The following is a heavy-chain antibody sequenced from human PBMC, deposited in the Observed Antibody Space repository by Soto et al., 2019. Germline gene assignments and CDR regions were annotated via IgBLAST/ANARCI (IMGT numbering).Heavy chain of an antibody. J-gene: IGHJ4*02. V-gene: IGHV1-69*02. D-gene: IGHD3-3*01. CDR2: IIPILGIA. Sequence: ASVTVSCQASGGAFSSYTISWVRQAPGQGLEWMGRIIPILGIANYAQKFQGRVTITADKSTSTAYMELSSLRSEDTAVYYCAGAFWSGYSYDYWGQGTLVTSPQ. CDR3: AGAFWSGYSYDY. CDR1: GGAFSSYT.